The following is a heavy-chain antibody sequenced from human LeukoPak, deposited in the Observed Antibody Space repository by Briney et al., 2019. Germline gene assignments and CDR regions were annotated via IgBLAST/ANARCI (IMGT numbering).Heavy chain of an antibody. V-gene: IGHV3-7*05. CDR1: GFTFSNYN. Sequence: GGSLRLSCVASGFTFSNYNMNWVRQAPGKGLEWVAKIKQDGSEKYYVDSVKGRFTISRDNAKNSLYLQMNSLGAEDTAVYYCARRGTSSSWAHFDYWGQGTLVTVSS. CDR2: IKQDGSEK. D-gene: IGHD6-13*01. CDR3: ARRGTSSSWAHFDY. J-gene: IGHJ4*02.